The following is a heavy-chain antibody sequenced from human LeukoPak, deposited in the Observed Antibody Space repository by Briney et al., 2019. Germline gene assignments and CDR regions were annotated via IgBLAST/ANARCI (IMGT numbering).Heavy chain of an antibody. Sequence: PGGSLRLSCAASGFAVSINFMSWVRQAPGKGLEWVSVIYSIGTTYYADSVKGRFTISRDNTRNTLYLQMNSLRAEDTAVYYCARDRDYGGFDYWGQGTLVTVSS. D-gene: IGHD4/OR15-4a*01. CDR1: GFAVSINF. CDR2: IYSIGTT. V-gene: IGHV3-53*01. CDR3: ARDRDYGGFDY. J-gene: IGHJ4*02.